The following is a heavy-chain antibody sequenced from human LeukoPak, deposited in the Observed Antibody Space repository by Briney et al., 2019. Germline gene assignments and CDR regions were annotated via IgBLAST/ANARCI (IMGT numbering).Heavy chain of an antibody. V-gene: IGHV4-38-2*01. CDR3: ASETVFTIFGYYMDV. J-gene: IGHJ6*03. CDR1: GYSISSGYY. Sequence: PSETLSLTCAVSGYSISSGYYWGWIRPPPGKGLEWIGRIYHSGSTYYNPSLKSRVTISVDTSKNQFSLKLSSVTAADTAVYYCASETVFTIFGYYMDVWGKGTTVTVSS. D-gene: IGHD3-3*01. CDR2: IYHSGST.